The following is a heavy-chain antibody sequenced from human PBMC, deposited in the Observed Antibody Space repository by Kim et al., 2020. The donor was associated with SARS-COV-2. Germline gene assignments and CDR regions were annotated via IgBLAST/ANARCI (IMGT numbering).Heavy chain of an antibody. CDR2: IWYDGSNK. CDR3: ARDPDWTRGYYYGMDV. CDR1: GFTFSSYG. J-gene: IGHJ6*02. D-gene: IGHD1-1*01. Sequence: GGSLRLSCAASGFTFSSYGMHWVRQAPGKGLEWVAVIWYDGSNKYYADSVKGRFTISRDNSKNTLYLQMNSLRAEDTAVYYCARDPDWTRGYYYGMDVWGQGTTVTVSS. V-gene: IGHV3-33*01.